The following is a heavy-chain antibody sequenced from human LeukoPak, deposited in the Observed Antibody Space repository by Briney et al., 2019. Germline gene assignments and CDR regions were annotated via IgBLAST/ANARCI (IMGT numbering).Heavy chain of an antibody. D-gene: IGHD2-2*01. J-gene: IGHJ3*02. CDR1: GFTFSNAW. CDR2: IKSKTDGGTT. CDR3: TTDPIVVVPAAINAFDI. V-gene: IGHV3-15*01. Sequence: GGSLRLSCAASGFTFSNAWMSWVRQAPGKGLEWVGRIKSKTDGGTTDYAAPVKGRFTISRDDSKNTLYLQMNSLKTEDTAVYCCTTDPIVVVPAAINAFDIWGQGTMVTVSS.